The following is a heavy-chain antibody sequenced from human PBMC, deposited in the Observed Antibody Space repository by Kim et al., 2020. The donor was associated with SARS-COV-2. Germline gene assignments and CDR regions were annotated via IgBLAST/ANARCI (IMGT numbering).Heavy chain of an antibody. J-gene: IGHJ4*02. CDR2: ISYDGSNK. V-gene: IGHV3-30*18. CDR1: GFTFSSYG. CDR3: AKEGYSSGCFDY. D-gene: IGHD6-19*01. Sequence: VGSLRLSCAASGFTFSSYGMHWVRQAPGKGLEWVAVISYDGSNKYYADSVKGRFTISRDNSKNTLYLQMNSLRAEDTAVYYCAKEGYSSGCFDYWGQGTLVTVSS.